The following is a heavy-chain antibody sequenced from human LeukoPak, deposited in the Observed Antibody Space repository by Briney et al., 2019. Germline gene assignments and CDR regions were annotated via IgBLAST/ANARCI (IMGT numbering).Heavy chain of an antibody. CDR3: AGLVGRYSSGLYYYYFDY. Sequence: SGTLSLTCTVSGDSINSLDLWSWVRQPPGKGLEWIGEMYLSGTTHSNPSVKSRVTTSIDKSKNQFFLNLSSVTAADTAVYYCAGLVGRYSSGLYYYYFDYWGQGTLVTVSS. CDR2: MYLSGTT. V-gene: IGHV4-4*02. D-gene: IGHD3-22*01. J-gene: IGHJ4*02. CDR1: GDSINSLDL.